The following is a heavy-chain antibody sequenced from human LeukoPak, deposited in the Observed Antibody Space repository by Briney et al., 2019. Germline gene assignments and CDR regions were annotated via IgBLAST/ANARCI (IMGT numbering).Heavy chain of an antibody. CDR1: GFTFDDYA. J-gene: IGHJ4*02. CDR3: AKDKGYSYGYFDY. D-gene: IGHD5-18*01. CDR2: ISWNSGSI. Sequence: GGSLRLSCAASGFTFDDYAMHWVRQAPGKGLEWVSGISWNSGSIGYADSVKGRFTISRDNAKNSLYLQMNSLRAEDTALYYCAKDKGYSYGYFDYRGQGTLVTVSS. V-gene: IGHV3-9*01.